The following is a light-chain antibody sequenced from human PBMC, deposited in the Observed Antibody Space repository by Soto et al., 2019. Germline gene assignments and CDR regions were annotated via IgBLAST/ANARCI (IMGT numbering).Light chain of an antibody. Sequence: QSVLTQPASVSGSPGQSITIPCTGTTSDVGAYNLVSWYQRLPGKAPKLLIFEGAKRPSGVSSRFSGSKSGNTASLTIFGLRAEDEADYFCCSYAGGNTYVFGTGTKVTVL. CDR3: CSYAGGNTYV. CDR2: EGA. J-gene: IGLJ1*01. V-gene: IGLV2-23*01. CDR1: TSDVGAYNL.